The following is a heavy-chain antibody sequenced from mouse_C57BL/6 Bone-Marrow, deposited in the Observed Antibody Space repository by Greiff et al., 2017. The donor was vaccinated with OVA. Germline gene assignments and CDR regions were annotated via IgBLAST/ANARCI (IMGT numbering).Heavy chain of an antibody. D-gene: IGHD4-1*01. Sequence: EVKLMESGGGLVQPGGSLKLSCAASGFTFSDYGMAWVRQAPRKGPEWVAFISNLAYSIYYADTVTGRFTISRENAKNTLYLEMSSLRAEDTAMYYCARHGMRGYYFDYWGQGTTLTVSS. V-gene: IGHV5-15*01. CDR1: GFTFSDYG. CDR3: ARHGMRGYYFDY. CDR2: ISNLAYSI. J-gene: IGHJ2*01.